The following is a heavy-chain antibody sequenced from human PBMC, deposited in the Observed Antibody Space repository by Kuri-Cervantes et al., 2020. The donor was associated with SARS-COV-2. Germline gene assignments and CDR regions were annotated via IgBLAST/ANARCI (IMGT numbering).Heavy chain of an antibody. V-gene: IGHV3-73*01. CDR1: GFLFSASA. Sequence: GESLKISCEVSGFLFSASAIHWVRQGSGKGLEWVGRVRGKANNYATAYAASVKGRFTISRDDSKNMAYLQMNSLRAEDMALYYCAKDARPGKKQDGLGIFDYWGQGTLVTVSS. J-gene: IGHJ4*02. D-gene: IGHD5-24*01. CDR3: AKDARPGKKQDGLGIFDY. CDR2: VRGKANNYAT.